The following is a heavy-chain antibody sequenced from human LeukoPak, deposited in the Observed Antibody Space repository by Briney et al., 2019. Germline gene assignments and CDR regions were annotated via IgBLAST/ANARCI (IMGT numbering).Heavy chain of an antibody. CDR1: GFNVSSNY. Sequence: GGSLRLSCGASGFNVSSNYMSWVRQAPGKGLEWVSVIYSGGSTYYADSVKGRFTISRHNSKNTLYLQMNSLRPEDTAVYYCASSGYYDSSIFDYWGQETLVTVSS. CDR3: ASSGYYDSSIFDY. CDR2: IYSGGST. D-gene: IGHD3-22*01. V-gene: IGHV3-53*04. J-gene: IGHJ4*02.